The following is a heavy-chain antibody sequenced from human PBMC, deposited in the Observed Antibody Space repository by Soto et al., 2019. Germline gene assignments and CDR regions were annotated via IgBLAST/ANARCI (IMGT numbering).Heavy chain of an antibody. J-gene: IGHJ4*02. D-gene: IGHD3-10*01. CDR3: ARTLWFGELIDDY. Sequence: VQLVESGGGVVQPGRSLRLSCAASGFTFSSYGMHWVRQAPGKGLEWVAVIWYDGSNKYYADSVKGRFTISRDNSKNTLYLQMNSLRAEDTAVYYCARTLWFGELIDDYWGQGTLVTVSS. CDR1: GFTFSSYG. V-gene: IGHV3-33*01. CDR2: IWYDGSNK.